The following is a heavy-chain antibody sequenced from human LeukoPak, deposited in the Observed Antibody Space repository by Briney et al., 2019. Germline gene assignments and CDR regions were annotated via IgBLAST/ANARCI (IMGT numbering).Heavy chain of an antibody. D-gene: IGHD3-10*01. Sequence: PSETLSLTCAVYGGSLSGYYWSWIRQPPGKGLEWIGEINHSGSTNYNPSLKSRVTISVDTSKNQFSLKLSSVTAADTAVYYCARGRGLWFGEHNWFDPWGQGTLVTVSS. CDR3: ARGRGLWFGEHNWFDP. J-gene: IGHJ5*02. CDR1: GGSLSGYY. CDR2: INHSGST. V-gene: IGHV4-34*01.